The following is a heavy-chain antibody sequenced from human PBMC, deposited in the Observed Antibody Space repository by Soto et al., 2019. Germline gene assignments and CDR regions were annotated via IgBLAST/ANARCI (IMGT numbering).Heavy chain of an antibody. V-gene: IGHV1-8*01. CDR2: MNPNSGNT. Sequence: VKVSCKASGYTFTSYDINWVRQATGQGLEWMGWMNPNSGNTGYAQKFQGRVTMTRNTSISTAYMELSSLRSEDTAVYYCATMALYDRSGYSFFMDVWGQGTTFTVAS. D-gene: IGHD3-22*01. CDR1: GYTFTSYD. CDR3: ATMALYDRSGYSFFMDV. J-gene: IGHJ6*02.